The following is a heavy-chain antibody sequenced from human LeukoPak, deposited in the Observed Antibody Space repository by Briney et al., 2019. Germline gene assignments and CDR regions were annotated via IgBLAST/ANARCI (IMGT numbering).Heavy chain of an antibody. CDR2: IIPIFGTA. D-gene: IGHD6-19*01. V-gene: IGHV1-69*13. J-gene: IGHJ6*03. CDR1: GYTFTGYY. Sequence: SVKVSCKASGYTFTGYYMHWVRQAPGQGLEWMGGIIPIFGTANYAQKFQGRVTITADESTSTAYMELSSLRSEDTAVYYCARGTVDSSGWYITPYYYYYYMDVRGKGTTVTISS. CDR3: ARGTVDSSGWYITPYYYYYYMDV.